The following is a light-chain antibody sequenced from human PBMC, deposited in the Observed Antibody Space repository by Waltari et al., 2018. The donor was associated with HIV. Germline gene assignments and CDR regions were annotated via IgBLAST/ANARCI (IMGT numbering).Light chain of an antibody. CDR1: QNIGIN. Sequence: EIVMTQSPATQSVSPGERVSLSCRASQNIGINLAWFQQKPGQAPRVLVYGAFSRATGIPARFSGRGSGTEFTLTIARLQSEDSTVYFCQQYNRWPLTFGQGTRLEIK. J-gene: IGKJ5*01. V-gene: IGKV3-15*01. CDR2: GAF. CDR3: QQYNRWPLT.